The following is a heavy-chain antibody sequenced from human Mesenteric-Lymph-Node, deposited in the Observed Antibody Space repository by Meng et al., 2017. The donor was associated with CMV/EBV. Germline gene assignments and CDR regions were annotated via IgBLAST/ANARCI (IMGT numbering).Heavy chain of an antibody. V-gene: IGHV3-21*04. CDR2: ISSSSSYI. Sequence: GGSLRLSCAASGFTFSSYSMNWVRQAPGKGLEWVSSISSSSSYIYYADSVKGRFTISRDNADNSLYLQMNSLRAEDTAVYFCARDMGTSYLVYYFGLDVWGQGTTVTVSS. J-gene: IGHJ6*02. CDR1: GFTFSSYS. CDR3: ARDMGTSYLVYYFGLDV. D-gene: IGHD1-7*01.